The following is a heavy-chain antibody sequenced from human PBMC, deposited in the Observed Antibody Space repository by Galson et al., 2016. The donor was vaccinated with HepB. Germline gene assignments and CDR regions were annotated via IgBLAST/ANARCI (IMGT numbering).Heavy chain of an antibody. CDR1: GFSLSTTGVG. Sequence: PALVQPTQTLTLTCIFSGFSLSTTGVGVGWMRQPPGKTLEWLAHIYWDGDESYSPSLKSRLTITKDTSKNRVVRTMTNMDPVDTATYYCVHLVHSGSYYYFAYWGQGTLVTVSP. D-gene: IGHD1-26*01. CDR3: VHLVHSGSYYYFAY. V-gene: IGHV2-5*02. J-gene: IGHJ4*02. CDR2: IYWDGDE.